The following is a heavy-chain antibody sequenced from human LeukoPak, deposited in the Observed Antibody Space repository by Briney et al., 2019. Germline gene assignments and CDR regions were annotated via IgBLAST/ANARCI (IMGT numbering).Heavy chain of an antibody. D-gene: IGHD3-3*01. CDR3: ARSRPYDFWSGYVINDY. Sequence: PSQTLSLTCTVSGGSISSGGYYWSWIRQHPGKGLEWIGYIYYSGSTYYNPSLKSRVTISVDTSKNQFSLKLSSVTAADTAVYYCARSRPYDFWSGYVINDYWGQGTLVTVSS. V-gene: IGHV4-31*03. CDR1: GGSISSGGYY. CDR2: IYYSGST. J-gene: IGHJ4*02.